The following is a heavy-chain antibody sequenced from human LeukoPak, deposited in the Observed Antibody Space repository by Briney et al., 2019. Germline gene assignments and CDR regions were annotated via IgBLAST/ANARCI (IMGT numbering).Heavy chain of an antibody. D-gene: IGHD4-23*01. CDR2: VDRNGGTT. CDR1: GFTFDDYG. CDR3: ARGNSNFNY. Sequence: PGGSLRLSCAASGFTFDDYGMSWVRQVPGKELEWVSGVDRNGGTTSYAGSVKGRFIISRDNAKNSLYLQMNSLRAEDTALYHCARGNSNFNYWGQGTLVTVSS. J-gene: IGHJ4*02. V-gene: IGHV3-20*01.